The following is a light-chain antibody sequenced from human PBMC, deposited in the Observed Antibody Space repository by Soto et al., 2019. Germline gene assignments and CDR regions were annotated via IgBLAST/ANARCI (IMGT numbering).Light chain of an antibody. V-gene: IGKV1-5*01. J-gene: IGKJ1*01. Sequence: DVQMTQSPSTLSASVGDSVTITCRASQSISSWLAWYQQKPGKAPKLLIYDASSLETGVPSRFSGSVSGTEGTITITSLKTDDGSTYYCQQYSSYPSTFGQGTKVDIK. CDR3: QQYSSYPST. CDR2: DAS. CDR1: QSISSW.